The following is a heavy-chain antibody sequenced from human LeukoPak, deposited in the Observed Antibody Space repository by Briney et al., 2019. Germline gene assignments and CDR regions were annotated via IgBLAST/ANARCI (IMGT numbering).Heavy chain of an antibody. CDR1: GFTFSSYG. CDR2: IKSKTDGGTT. V-gene: IGHV3-15*01. J-gene: IGHJ4*02. CDR3: TTRGYSYGSDFDY. Sequence: GGSLRLSCAASGFTFSSYGMSWVRQAPGKGLEWVGRIKSKTDGGTTDYAAPVKGRFTISRDDSKNTLYLQMNSLKTEDTAVYYCTTRGYSYGSDFDYWDQGTLVTVSS. D-gene: IGHD5-18*01.